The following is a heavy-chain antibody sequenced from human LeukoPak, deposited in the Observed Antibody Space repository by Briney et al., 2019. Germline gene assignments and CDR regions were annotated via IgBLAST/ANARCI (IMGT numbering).Heavy chain of an antibody. V-gene: IGHV4-39*01. Sequence: SETLSLTCTVSGGSISSDYSWGWIRQPPGKGLEWIGNIYYGGTTYYNSSLKGRVTISVDTSKNQISLKLSSVTASDTSIYYCSSTRLGYSGGWHWGQGTLVTVSS. CDR3: SSTRLGYSGGWH. D-gene: IGHD6-19*01. CDR2: IYYGGTT. J-gene: IGHJ4*02. CDR1: GGSISSDYS.